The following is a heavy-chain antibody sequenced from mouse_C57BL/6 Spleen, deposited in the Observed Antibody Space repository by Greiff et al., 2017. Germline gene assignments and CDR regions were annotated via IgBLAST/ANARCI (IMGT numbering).Heavy chain of an antibody. Sequence: VQLQQSGPELVKPGASVKMSCKASGYTFTDYNMHWVKQSHGKSLEWIGYINPNNGGTSYNQKFKGKDTLTVNKSSSTAYMELRSLTSEDSAVYYCARGNWDHWYFDVWGTGTTVTVSS. J-gene: IGHJ1*03. D-gene: IGHD4-1*01. CDR2: INPNNGGT. V-gene: IGHV1-22*01. CDR1: GYTFTDYN. CDR3: ARGNWDHWYFDV.